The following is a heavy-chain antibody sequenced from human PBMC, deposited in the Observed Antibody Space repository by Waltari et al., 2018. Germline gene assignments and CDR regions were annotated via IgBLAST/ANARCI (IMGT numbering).Heavy chain of an antibody. Sequence: QVQLQQSGPRLVKPSEILTLSCTISVGSINSFYFSWIRQAPGKRLEWIAHLHYSGNTNYNPSFNSRITISLDRSKSELSLNLNSVTTADTAVYYCATSGNLGVIGTWDQGTRVIVSS. CDR3: ATSGNLGVIGT. V-gene: IGHV4-59*03. J-gene: IGHJ5*02. CDR1: VGSINSFY. CDR2: LHYSGNT. D-gene: IGHD3-10*01.